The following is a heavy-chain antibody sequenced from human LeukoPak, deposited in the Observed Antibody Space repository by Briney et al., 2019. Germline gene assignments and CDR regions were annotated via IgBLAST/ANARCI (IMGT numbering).Heavy chain of an antibody. D-gene: IGHD6-13*01. V-gene: IGHV4-38-2*01. J-gene: IGHJ4*02. Sequence: SSETLSLTCAVSGYSISSGYYWGWIRQPPGQGLEWIGSIYHSGSTYYNPSLKSRVTISVDTSKNQFSLKLSSVTAADTAVYYCARRNRSSSWRYYFDYWGQGTLVTVSS. CDR3: ARRNRSSSWRYYFDY. CDR2: IYHSGST. CDR1: GYSISSGYY.